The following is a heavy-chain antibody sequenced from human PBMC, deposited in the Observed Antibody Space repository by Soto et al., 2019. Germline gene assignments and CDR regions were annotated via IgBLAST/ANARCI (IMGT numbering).Heavy chain of an antibody. Sequence: QVQLVQSGAAVKKPGSSVKVSCKASGGTFSSYAISWVRQAPGQGLEWLGGIIPIFGTANYAQTFQGRVTCTADESKSPAYMELSSLRFEDRAVYYCARHVPAAGYYYGMDVWGQGTTVTVSS. V-gene: IGHV1-69*12. CDR2: IIPIFGTA. CDR3: ARHVPAAGYYYGMDV. J-gene: IGHJ6*02. D-gene: IGHD2-2*01. CDR1: GGTFSSYA.